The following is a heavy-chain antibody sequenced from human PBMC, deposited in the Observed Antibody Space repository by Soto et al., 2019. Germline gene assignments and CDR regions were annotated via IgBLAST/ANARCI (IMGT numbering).Heavy chain of an antibody. J-gene: IGHJ4*02. D-gene: IGHD5-12*01. Sequence: QVQLVQSGAEVKKPGSSVKVSCKASGGTFSSYTISWVRQAPGQGLEWMGRIIPILGIANYAQKFQGRVTSTADKSTSTVYMELSSLRSEDTAVYYCARGLDGYKSDPGDFWGQGTLVTVSS. CDR3: ARGLDGYKSDPGDF. V-gene: IGHV1-69*02. CDR1: GGTFSSYT. CDR2: IIPILGIA.